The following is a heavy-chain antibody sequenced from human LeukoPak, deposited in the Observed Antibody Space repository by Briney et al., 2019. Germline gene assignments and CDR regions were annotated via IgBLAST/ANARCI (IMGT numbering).Heavy chain of an antibody. CDR1: GFTFSSYD. Sequence: GGSLRLSCAASGFTFSSYDMIWVLQAPGRGLEWVSVIYTGGSTYYADSVKGRFTISRDNSKNTLYLQMNSLRAEDTAVYYCARDLGRYDSNQGPLDAFDIWGQGTMVTVSS. J-gene: IGHJ3*02. CDR3: ARDLGRYDSNQGPLDAFDI. CDR2: IYTGGST. D-gene: IGHD3-22*01. V-gene: IGHV3-53*01.